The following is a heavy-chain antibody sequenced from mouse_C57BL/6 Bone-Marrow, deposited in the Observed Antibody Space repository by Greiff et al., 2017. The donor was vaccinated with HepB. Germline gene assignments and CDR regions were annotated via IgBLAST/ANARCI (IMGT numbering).Heavy chain of an antibody. J-gene: IGHJ2*01. Sequence: VQLQQSGPELVKPGASVKISCQASGYSFTGYYMHWVKQSHGNILDWIGFIYPYNGVSSYNQKFKGKATLTVDKSSSTAYMELRSLTSEDSAVYDCARWVSTTVVAPFDYWGQGTTLTVSS. D-gene: IGHD1-1*01. CDR2: IYPYNGVS. CDR1: GYSFTGYY. CDR3: ARWVSTTVVAPFDY. V-gene: IGHV1-31*01.